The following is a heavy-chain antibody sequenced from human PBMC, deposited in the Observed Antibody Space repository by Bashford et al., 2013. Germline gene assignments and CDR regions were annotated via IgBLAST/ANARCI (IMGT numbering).Heavy chain of an antibody. Sequence: ASVKVSCKASGYTFTGYYMHWVRQAPGQGLEWMGWINPNSGGTNYAQKFQGRVTMTRDTSISTAYMELSRLRSDDTAVYYCARVPITMVREGMDVWGQGTTVTVSS. CDR2: INPNSGGT. D-gene: IGHD3-10*01. CDR1: GYTFTGYY. V-gene: IGHV1-2*02. CDR3: ARVPITMVREGMDV. J-gene: IGHJ6*02.